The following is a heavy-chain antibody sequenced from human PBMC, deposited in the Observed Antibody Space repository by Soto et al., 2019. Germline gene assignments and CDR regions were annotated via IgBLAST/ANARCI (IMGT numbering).Heavy chain of an antibody. Sequence: ASVKVSCKASGYTFTTYGISWVRQAPGQGLEWMGWINGYNGNTDYPQKLQGRVTMTTDTSTSTAYMALRSLRSDDTAVYYCAREGSAPYYYYGMDVWGQGTTVTVSS. CDR3: AREGSAPYYYYGMDV. J-gene: IGHJ6*02. CDR1: GYTFTTYG. D-gene: IGHD6-19*01. V-gene: IGHV1-18*01. CDR2: INGYNGNT.